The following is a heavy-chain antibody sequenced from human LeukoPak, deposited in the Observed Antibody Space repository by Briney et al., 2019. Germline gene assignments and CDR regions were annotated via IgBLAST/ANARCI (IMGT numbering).Heavy chain of an antibody. D-gene: IGHD6-6*01. CDR1: GYSFTNYW. Sequence: PGESLKISCKGSGYSFTNYWIGWVRQMPGKGLEWMGIIYPGDSDTRYSPSFQGQVTISVDKSISTAHVQWSSLKASDTAMYYCARFARPGKSSRGFNYWGQGTLVTVSS. CDR2: IYPGDSDT. V-gene: IGHV5-51*03. CDR3: ARFARPGKSSRGFNY. J-gene: IGHJ4*02.